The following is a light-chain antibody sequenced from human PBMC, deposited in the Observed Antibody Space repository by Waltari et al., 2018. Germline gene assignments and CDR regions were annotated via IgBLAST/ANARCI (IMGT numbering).Light chain of an antibody. J-gene: IGLJ2*01. V-gene: IGLV1-44*01. CDR1: RSNIGGNP. CDR2: SDT. Sequence: QSVVTQQPSASGTPGQRVTISCSGSRSNIGGNPVSWYQQFPGAAPNLLIYSDTHRPSGVPDRFSGSKSGTSAYLAINGLQSEDEADYFCAAWEDRLNGVVFGGGTKVTVL. CDR3: AAWEDRLNGVV.